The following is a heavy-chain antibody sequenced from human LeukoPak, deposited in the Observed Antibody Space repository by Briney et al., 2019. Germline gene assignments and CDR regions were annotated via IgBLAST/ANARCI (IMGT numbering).Heavy chain of an antibody. CDR1: GDSFSSNSAA. J-gene: IGHJ6*03. CDR2: TYYRSKWSN. V-gene: IGHV6-1*01. CDR3: ARDVRVRGVISTGYMDV. D-gene: IGHD3-10*01. Sequence: SQTLSLTCAISGDSFSSNSAAWNWIRQSPSRGLEWLGRTYYRSKWSNDYAVSVKSRITINPDTSKNQFSLQLNSVTPEDTAVYYCARDVRVRGVISTGYMDVWGKGTTVTVSS.